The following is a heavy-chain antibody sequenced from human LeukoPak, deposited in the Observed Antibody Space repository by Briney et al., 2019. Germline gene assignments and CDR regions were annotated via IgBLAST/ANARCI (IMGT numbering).Heavy chain of an antibody. CDR1: GYSFTSYW. CDR2: IYPGDSDT. Sequence: GESLKISCKGSGYSFTSYWIGWVRQVPGKGLEWMGIIYPGDSDTRYSPSFQGQVTISADKSISTAYLQWSSLKASDTAMYYCARRASSGYYLYYWYFDLWGRGTLVTVSS. V-gene: IGHV5-51*01. J-gene: IGHJ2*01. D-gene: IGHD3-22*01. CDR3: ARRASSGYYLYYWYFDL.